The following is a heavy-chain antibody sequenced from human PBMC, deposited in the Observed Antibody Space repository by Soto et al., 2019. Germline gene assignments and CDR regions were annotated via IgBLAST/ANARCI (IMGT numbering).Heavy chain of an antibody. Sequence: SETLSLTCAVSGGSISSSNWWSWVRQPPGKGLEWIGEIYHSGSTNYNPSLKSRVTISVDKSKNQFSLKLSSVTAADTAVYYCAANRGDGFGELLSSYGMDVWGQGTTVTVSS. CDR1: GGSISSSNW. CDR3: AANRGDGFGELLSSYGMDV. J-gene: IGHJ6*02. V-gene: IGHV4-4*02. D-gene: IGHD3-10*01. CDR2: IYHSGST.